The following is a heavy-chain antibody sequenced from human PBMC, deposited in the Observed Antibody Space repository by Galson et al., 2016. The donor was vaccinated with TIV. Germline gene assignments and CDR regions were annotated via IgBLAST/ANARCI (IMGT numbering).Heavy chain of an antibody. CDR2: TYYRSTWYN. J-gene: IGHJ4*02. Sequence: CAISGDSGSSTSAAWNWIRQSPSRGLEWLGRTYYRSTWYNDYAASLKRRITINPDTSKNQFSLQLTSVTPEDAAVYYCARGAPSVFGVIMTLDYWGQGTLVTVSS. CDR1: GDSGSSTSAA. V-gene: IGHV6-1*01. D-gene: IGHD3-3*01. CDR3: ARGAPSVFGVIMTLDY.